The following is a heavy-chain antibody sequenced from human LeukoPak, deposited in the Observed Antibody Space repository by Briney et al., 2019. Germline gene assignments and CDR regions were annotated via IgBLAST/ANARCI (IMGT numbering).Heavy chain of an antibody. Sequence: ASVKVSCKASGYTFTSYAMHWVRQAPGQRLEWMGWINAGNGNTKYSQKFQGRVTMTEDTSTDTAYMELSSLRSEDTAVYYCATSRPEYHYDILTGYHYRNWFDPWGQGTLVTVSS. D-gene: IGHD3-9*01. CDR3: ATSRPEYHYDILTGYHYRNWFDP. J-gene: IGHJ5*02. CDR1: GYTFTSYA. CDR2: INAGNGNT. V-gene: IGHV1-3*01.